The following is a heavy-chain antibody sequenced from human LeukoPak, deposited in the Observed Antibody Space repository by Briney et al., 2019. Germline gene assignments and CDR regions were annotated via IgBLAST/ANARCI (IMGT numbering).Heavy chain of an antibody. J-gene: IGHJ3*02. Sequence: PGGSLRLSCAASGFTFRSYSMNWVRQAPGKGLEWVSSISSSSNDIYYADSVKGRFTISRDNGKNSLYLQMNSLRAEDTALYYCARSYSGSYYAAFDIWGQGTMVTVSS. CDR2: ISSSSNDI. CDR1: GFTFRSYS. D-gene: IGHD1-26*01. CDR3: ARSYSGSYYAAFDI. V-gene: IGHV3-21*01.